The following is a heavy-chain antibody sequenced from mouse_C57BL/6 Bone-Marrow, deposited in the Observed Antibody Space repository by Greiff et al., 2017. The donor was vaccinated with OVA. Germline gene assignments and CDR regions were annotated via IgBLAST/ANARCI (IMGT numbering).Heavy chain of an antibody. CDR2: ISDGGGYT. J-gene: IGHJ3*01. V-gene: IGHV5-4*03. Sequence: EVKLMESGGGLVKPGGSLKLSCAASGFTFSSYAMSWVRQTPEKRLEWVATISDGGGYTYYPDNVKGRFTISRDNAKNNLYLQMCHLTSGDTAMYYCARARYNGYQAWFADWGKGTLVTVSA. CDR1: GFTFSSYA. CDR3: ARARYNGYQAWFAD. D-gene: IGHD2-2*01.